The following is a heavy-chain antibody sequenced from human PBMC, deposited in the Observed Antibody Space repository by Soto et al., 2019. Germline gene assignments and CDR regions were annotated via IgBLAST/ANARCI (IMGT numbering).Heavy chain of an antibody. CDR2: IYYSGST. V-gene: IGHV4-39*01. Sequence: SEPLSLTCTVSGGAIISSSYYFCCIRQPPGKGLEWIGSIYYSGSTYYNPSLKSRVTISVDTSKNQFSLKLSSVTAADTAVYYCARQGIMITFGGPEDAFDIWGQGTMVTVSS. CDR1: GGAIISSSYY. CDR3: ARQGIMITFGGPEDAFDI. J-gene: IGHJ3*02. D-gene: IGHD3-16*01.